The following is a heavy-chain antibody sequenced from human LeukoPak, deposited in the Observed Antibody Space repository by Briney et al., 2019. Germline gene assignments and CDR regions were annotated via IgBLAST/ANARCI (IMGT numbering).Heavy chain of an antibody. D-gene: IGHD3-22*01. Sequence: IPSETLSLTCTVSGGSISSYYWSWIRQPAGRGLEWIERIYTSGSTNYNPSLKSRVTMSVDTSKNQFSLKLSSVTAADTAVYYCAGGYSYDSSATIPFQHWGQGTLVTVSS. J-gene: IGHJ1*01. CDR3: AGGYSYDSSATIPFQH. CDR1: GGSISSYY. V-gene: IGHV4-4*07. CDR2: IYTSGST.